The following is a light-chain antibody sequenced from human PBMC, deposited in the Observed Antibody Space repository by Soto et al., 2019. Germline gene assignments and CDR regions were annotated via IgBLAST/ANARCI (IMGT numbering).Light chain of an antibody. CDR2: GAS. CDR1: QSVRSSY. V-gene: IGKV3-20*01. CDR3: QQYGSSAPIT. Sequence: EIVLTQSPGTLSLSPGERATLSCRASQSVRSSYLAWYQQRPGQAPRLLIYGASSRATGIPDRFSGSGSGTDFTLTISRLEPEDFALYYCQQYGSSAPITFGQGTRLEIK. J-gene: IGKJ5*01.